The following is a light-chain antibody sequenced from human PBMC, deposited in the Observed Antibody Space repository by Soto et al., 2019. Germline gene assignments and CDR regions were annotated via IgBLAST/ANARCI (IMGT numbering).Light chain of an antibody. Sequence: DIQVTRSPSTRCASVGDIETISGRATQSISIWFAWYQQKPGKDPKVLSYKASSLERGVPSRFSGSGSGTEFTLTISSLQPDDFATYYCQPYSSYSEAFGQGTKVDIK. V-gene: IGKV1-5*03. CDR2: KAS. CDR3: QPYSSYSEA. CDR1: QSISIW. J-gene: IGKJ1*01.